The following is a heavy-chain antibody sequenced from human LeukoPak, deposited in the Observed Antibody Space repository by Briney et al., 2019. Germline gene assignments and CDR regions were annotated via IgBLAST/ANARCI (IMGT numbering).Heavy chain of an antibody. CDR2: ISGSGGST. CDR1: GFTFSSYA. D-gene: IGHD3-3*01. CDR3: AKGNFWSGYYYNWFDP. V-gene: IGHV3-23*01. J-gene: IGHJ5*02. Sequence: GGSLRLSCAASGFTFSSYAMSWVRQAPGKGLEWVSAISGSGGSTYYADSVKGRFTISRDNSKNTLYLQMNSLRAEDTAVYYCAKGNFWSGYYYNWFDPWGQGTLVTVSS.